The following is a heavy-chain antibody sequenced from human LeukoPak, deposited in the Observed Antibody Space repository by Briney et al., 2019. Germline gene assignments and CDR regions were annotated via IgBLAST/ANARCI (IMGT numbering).Heavy chain of an antibody. CDR1: GYTFTGHY. J-gene: IGHJ3*02. Sequence: ASVKVSCKASGYTFTGHYMHWVRQAPGQGLEWMGWINPNSGGTNYAQKFQGRVTMTRDTSISTAYMELSRLRSDDTAVYYCARDLWGSEAFDIWGQGTMVTVSS. CDR2: INPNSGGT. V-gene: IGHV1-2*02. CDR3: ARDLWGSEAFDI. D-gene: IGHD2-15*01.